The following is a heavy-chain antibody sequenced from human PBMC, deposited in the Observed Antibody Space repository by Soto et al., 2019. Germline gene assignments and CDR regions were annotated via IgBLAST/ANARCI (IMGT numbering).Heavy chain of an antibody. V-gene: IGHV1-8*01. CDR3: AKEGDYGDYYWYFDL. CDR2: MNPNTGNT. CDR1: GYTFTSYG. Sequence: ASVKVSCKASGYTFTSYGVNWVRQATGQGLEWMGWMNPNTGNTGYTQKLQGRVTMTRNTSISTAYMELSSLRAEDTAVYYCAKEGDYGDYYWYFDLWGRGTLVTVSS. J-gene: IGHJ2*01. D-gene: IGHD4-17*01.